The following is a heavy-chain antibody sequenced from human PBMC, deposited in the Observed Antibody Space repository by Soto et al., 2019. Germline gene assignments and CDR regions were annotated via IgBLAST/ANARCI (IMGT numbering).Heavy chain of an antibody. Sequence: PSETLSLTCTVSGGSISSGGYYWSWIRQHPGKGLEWIGYIYYSGSTYYNPSLKSRVTISVDTSKNQFSLKLSSVTAADTAVYYCARAPPPAIYCGGDCYSNEAFDIWGQGTMVTGSS. D-gene: IGHD2-21*02. J-gene: IGHJ3*02. CDR3: ARAPPPAIYCGGDCYSNEAFDI. CDR2: IYYSGST. V-gene: IGHV4-31*03. CDR1: GGSISSGGYY.